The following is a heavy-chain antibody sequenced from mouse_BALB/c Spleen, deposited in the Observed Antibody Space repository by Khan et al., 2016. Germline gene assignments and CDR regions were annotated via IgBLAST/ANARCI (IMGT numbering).Heavy chain of an antibody. Sequence: QVTLKESGPGLLQPSQTLSLTCSFSGFSLSTSGMGLSWLRQPSGMGLEWLAHISWDDDKRYNPSLKGRLTTSKDAASSLVLLKITSVYSTDTATYYCARRTGRSFDYAMDYWGQGTSVTVSS. D-gene: IGHD1-1*01. CDR2: ISWDDDK. CDR3: ARRTGRSFDYAMDY. CDR1: GFSLSTSGMG. V-gene: IGHV8-12*01. J-gene: IGHJ4*01.